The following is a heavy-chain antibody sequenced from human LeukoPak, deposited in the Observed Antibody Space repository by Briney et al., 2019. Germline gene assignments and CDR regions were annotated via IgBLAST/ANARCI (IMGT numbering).Heavy chain of an antibody. Sequence: TPSETLSLTCAVYGGSFSGYYWSWIRQPPGKGLEWIGEINHSGSTNYNPSLKSRVTISVDTSKNQFSLKLSSVTAADAAVYYCARHVTTRDYWGQGTLVTVS. CDR2: INHSGST. J-gene: IGHJ4*02. CDR3: ARHVTTRDY. V-gene: IGHV4-34*01. CDR1: GGSFSGYY. D-gene: IGHD4-17*01.